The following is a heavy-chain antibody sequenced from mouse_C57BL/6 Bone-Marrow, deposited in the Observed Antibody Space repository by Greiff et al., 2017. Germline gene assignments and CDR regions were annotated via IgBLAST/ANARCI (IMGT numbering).Heavy chain of an antibody. Sequence: EVKLQESGPGLVKPSQSLSLTCSVTGYSITSGYYWNWIRQFPGNKLEWMGYISYDGSNNYNPSLKNRISITRDTSKNQFFLKLNSVTTEDTATCYCAREGDYDYDGYFDVWGTGTTVTVSS. V-gene: IGHV3-6*01. D-gene: IGHD2-4*01. CDR2: ISYDGSN. CDR1: GYSITSGYY. J-gene: IGHJ1*03. CDR3: AREGDYDYDGYFDV.